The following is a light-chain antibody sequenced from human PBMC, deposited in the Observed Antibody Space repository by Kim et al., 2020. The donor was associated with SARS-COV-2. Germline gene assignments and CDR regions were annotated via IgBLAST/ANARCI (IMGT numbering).Light chain of an antibody. CDR1: SSNIENNY. CDR2: DNN. CDR3: GTWDSSLSAGV. V-gene: IGLV1-51*01. Sequence: GQKVTISCSGSSSNIENNYVSWYQQLPGTAPKLLIYDNNKRPSEIPDRFSGSESGTSATLGITGLQTGDEADYYCGTWDSSLSAGVFGGGTQLTVL. J-gene: IGLJ3*02.